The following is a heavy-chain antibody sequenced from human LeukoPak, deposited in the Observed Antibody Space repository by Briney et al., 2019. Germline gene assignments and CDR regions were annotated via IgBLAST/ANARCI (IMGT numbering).Heavy chain of an antibody. CDR2: ISYDGSNE. V-gene: IGHV3-30-3*01. Sequence: GGSLRLSCAASGFTFSSYAMLWVRPAPGGGLEGVAVISYDGSNEYYADSVKGRFTISRDNSKNTLFLQMNSLRAEDMAVYYCARGQRTSRYTIFAYWGQGTLVTVSS. J-gene: IGHJ4*02. CDR1: GFTFSSYA. CDR3: ARGQRTSRYTIFAY. D-gene: IGHD6-13*01.